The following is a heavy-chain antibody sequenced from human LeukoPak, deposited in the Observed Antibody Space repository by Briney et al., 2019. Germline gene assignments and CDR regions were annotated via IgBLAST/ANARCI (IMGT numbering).Heavy chain of an antibody. Sequence: SETLSLTCAVYGGSFSGYYWSWIRQPPGKGLEWIGEINHSGSTNYNPSLKSRVTISVDTSKNQFSLKLSSVTAADTAVYYCARDPMTTVTDWGQGTLVTVSS. V-gene: IGHV4-34*01. CDR3: ARDPMTTVTD. CDR2: INHSGST. D-gene: IGHD4-11*01. J-gene: IGHJ4*02. CDR1: GGSFSGYY.